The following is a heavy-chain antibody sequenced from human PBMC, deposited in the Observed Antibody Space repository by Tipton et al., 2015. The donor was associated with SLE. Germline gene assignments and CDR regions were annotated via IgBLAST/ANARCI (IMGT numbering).Heavy chain of an antibody. Sequence: GSLRLSCAASGFTFSAYIMNWVRQVPGKGPEWISYIGISGSPTYYLDSVKGRFTISRDNVRNSLYLQMNSLRAEDTAVYYCARGPIAEAGTVVDYWGQGTLVTVSS. CDR2: IGISGSPT. J-gene: IGHJ4*02. D-gene: IGHD6-13*01. V-gene: IGHV3-48*01. CDR3: ARGPIAEAGTVVDY. CDR1: GFTFSAYI.